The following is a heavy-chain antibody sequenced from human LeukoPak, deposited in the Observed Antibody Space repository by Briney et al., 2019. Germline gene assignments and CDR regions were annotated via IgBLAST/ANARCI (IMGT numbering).Heavy chain of an antibody. D-gene: IGHD2-21*02. CDR1: GFTFSSYG. V-gene: IGHV3-30*18. CDR3: AKERMEVMTY. J-gene: IGHJ4*02. Sequence: GGSLRLSCAASGFTFSSYGMHWVRQAPGKGLEWVAVISYDGSNEYYADSVKGRFTISRDSSKNTLYLQMNSLRAEDTAVYYCAKERMEVMTYWGQGTLVTVSS. CDR2: ISYDGSNE.